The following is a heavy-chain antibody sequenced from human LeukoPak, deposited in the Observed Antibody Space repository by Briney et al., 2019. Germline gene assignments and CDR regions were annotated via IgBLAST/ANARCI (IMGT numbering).Heavy chain of an antibody. CDR2: ISNDGSNK. CDR3: ARGTTVTSHYYYYMDV. J-gene: IGHJ6*03. CDR1: GFTFSSYA. D-gene: IGHD4-17*01. Sequence: GGSLRLSCAASGFTFSSYAMHWVRQAPGKGLEWVAIISNDGSNKYYADSVKGRFTISRDNSKNTLYLQMNSLRAEDTAVYYCARGTTVTSHYYYYMDVWGKGTTVTISS. V-gene: IGHV3-30*04.